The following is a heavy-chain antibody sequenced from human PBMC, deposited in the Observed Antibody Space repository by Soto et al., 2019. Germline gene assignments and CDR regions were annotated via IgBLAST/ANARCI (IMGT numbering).Heavy chain of an antibody. CDR3: AKGDNLGPKTGYAFDP. V-gene: IGHV6-1*01. Sequence: SQTLSLTCAISGDSVSSNTASWNWIRQSPSRGLEWLGRTYFRSKWYNDYAVSVESRIIINPDTSNNQFSLQLNSVTPEDTAVYFCAKGDNLGPKTGYAFDPWGQGIMVTVSS. D-gene: IGHD5-12*01. CDR2: TYFRSKWYN. J-gene: IGHJ5*02. CDR1: GDSVSSNTAS.